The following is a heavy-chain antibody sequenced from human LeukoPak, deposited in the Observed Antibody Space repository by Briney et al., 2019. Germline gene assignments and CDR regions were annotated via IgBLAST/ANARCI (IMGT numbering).Heavy chain of an antibody. J-gene: IGHJ4*02. D-gene: IGHD2-2*01. CDR1: GYTFTGYY. V-gene: IGHV1-2*02. Sequence: ASVKVSCKASGYTFTGYYMHWVRQAPGQGLEWMGWINPNSGGTNYAQKFQGRVTMTRDTSISTAYMELSRLRSDDTAVCYCARAAVPAAHPYFDYWGQGTLVTVSS. CDR3: ARAAVPAAHPYFDY. CDR2: INPNSGGT.